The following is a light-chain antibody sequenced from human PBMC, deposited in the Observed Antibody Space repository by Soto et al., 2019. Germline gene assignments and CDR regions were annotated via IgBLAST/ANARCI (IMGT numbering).Light chain of an antibody. CDR3: QQYVRT. J-gene: IGKJ5*01. CDR2: AAS. Sequence: EMVLTQSPGTLSLSPGESATLSCRVSQSISTNYLAWYQQKPGQAPRLLIYAASSRLTGIPDRFSGSGSGTDFTLTISRLEPEDFAVYYCQQYVRTFGQGTRLEIK. CDR1: QSISTNY. V-gene: IGKV3-20*01.